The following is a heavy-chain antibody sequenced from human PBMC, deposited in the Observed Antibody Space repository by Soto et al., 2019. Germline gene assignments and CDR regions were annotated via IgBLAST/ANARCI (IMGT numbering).Heavy chain of an antibody. CDR1: GFTFSSYA. CDR3: TRSAYMDV. D-gene: IGHD2-2*01. Sequence: GGSLRLSCAASGFTFSSYAMNWVRQAPGKGLEWVSYISSGSSTIYYADSVKGRFTISRDNAKNSLYLQMDSLRAEDTAVYYATRSAYMDVWGTGTTVTVSS. CDR2: ISSGSSTI. J-gene: IGHJ6*03. V-gene: IGHV3-48*01.